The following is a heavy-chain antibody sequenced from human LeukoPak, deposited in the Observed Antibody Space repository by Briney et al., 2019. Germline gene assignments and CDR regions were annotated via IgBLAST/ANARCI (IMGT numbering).Heavy chain of an antibody. CDR2: IYYSGST. Sequence: SETLSLTCTVSGGSISSYYWSWIRQPPGKGLEWIGYIYYSGSTNYNPSLKSRVTVSVDTSKNQFSLKLSSVTAADTAVYYCARARGYCSSTSCYGEAFDIWGQGTMVTVSS. J-gene: IGHJ3*02. V-gene: IGHV4-59*01. CDR1: GGSISSYY. D-gene: IGHD2-2*01. CDR3: ARARGYCSSTSCYGEAFDI.